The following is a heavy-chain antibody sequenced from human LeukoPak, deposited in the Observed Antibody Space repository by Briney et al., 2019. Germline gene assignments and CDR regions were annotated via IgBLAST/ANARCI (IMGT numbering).Heavy chain of an antibody. D-gene: IGHD3-10*01. Sequence: GGSLRLSCVASGFTFRSYEMNWVRQAPGKGLEWISYISSSGSTIYYADSVRGRFSISRDNAKNSLYLHMNSLRAEDTAIYYCARLTGWFGELPRVFDYWGQGTLVTVSS. V-gene: IGHV3-48*03. CDR3: ARLTGWFGELPRVFDY. J-gene: IGHJ4*02. CDR2: ISSSGSTI. CDR1: GFTFRSYE.